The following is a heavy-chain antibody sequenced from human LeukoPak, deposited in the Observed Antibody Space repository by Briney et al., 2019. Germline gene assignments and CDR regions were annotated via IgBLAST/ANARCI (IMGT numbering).Heavy chain of an antibody. CDR3: ARAMHGRVALSY. J-gene: IGHJ4*02. CDR2: IIPILGIA. CDR1: GGTFSSYA. D-gene: IGHD3-3*02. Sequence: SVKVSCKASGGTFSSYAISWVRQAPGQGVEWMGRIIPILGIANYAQKFQGRVTITADKSTSTAYMELSSLRSEDTAVYYCARAMHGRVALSYWGQGTLVTVSS. V-gene: IGHV1-69*04.